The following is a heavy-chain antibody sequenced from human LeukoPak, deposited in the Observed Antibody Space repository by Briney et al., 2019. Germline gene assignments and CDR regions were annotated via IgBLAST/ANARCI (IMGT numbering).Heavy chain of an antibody. CDR3: AKDKTMIVVVTIDY. CDR1: GFAFSRLA. J-gene: IGHJ4*02. CDR2: ISGSGGST. Sequence: QTGGSLRLSCAASGFAFSRLAMSWVRQAPGKGLEWVSAISGSGGSTYYADSVKGRFTISRDNSKNTLYLQMNSLRAEDTAVYYCAKDKTMIVVVTIDYWGQGTLVTVSS. D-gene: IGHD3-22*01. V-gene: IGHV3-23*01.